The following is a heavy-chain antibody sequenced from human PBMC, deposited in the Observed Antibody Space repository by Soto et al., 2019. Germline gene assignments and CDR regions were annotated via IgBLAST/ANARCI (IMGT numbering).Heavy chain of an antibody. D-gene: IGHD3-16*01. CDR3: ARGVGGLDT. Sequence: EVQLVQSGGGLVQPGGSLRLSCAASGFTFSNYWMHWVRQAPGKGLVWVSHIINDGSDTAYADSVKGRFSISRDNAKNTVLLQMNSLRPEDTAVYYCARGVGGLDTWGQGTLVTVSS. CDR1: GFTFSNYW. V-gene: IGHV3-74*01. CDR2: IINDGSDT. J-gene: IGHJ5*02.